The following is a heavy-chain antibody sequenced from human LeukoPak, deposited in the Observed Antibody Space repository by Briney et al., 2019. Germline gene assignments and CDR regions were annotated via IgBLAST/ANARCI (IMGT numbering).Heavy chain of an antibody. CDR3: ARAAYGLGSFAYNYYGMYV. V-gene: IGHV3-33*01. J-gene: IGHJ6*02. Sequence: GGSLRLSCAASGFTFTTYGMHWVRQAPGKGLEWVALIWYDGSNNYYADSVKGRFTISRDNSKNTLYLQMNTLRAEDTAVYYCARAAYGLGSFAYNYYGMYVWGQGTTVTVSS. CDR2: IWYDGSNN. CDR1: GFTFTTYG. D-gene: IGHD3-10*01.